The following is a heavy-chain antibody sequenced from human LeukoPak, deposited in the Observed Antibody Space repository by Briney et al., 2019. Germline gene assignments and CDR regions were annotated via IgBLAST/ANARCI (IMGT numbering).Heavy chain of an antibody. CDR1: GFSFSSYA. CDR2: ISGRGDGT. D-gene: IGHD3-9*01. J-gene: IGHJ6*02. CDR3: AKAGRLRYFDDRIGYYGMDV. Sequence: GGSLRLSCAASGFSFSSYAMNWVRQAPGQGLEWVSGISGRGDGTYYADSVRGRFTISRDNSKNTLYVQMNSLRAEDTSIYYCAKAGRLRYFDDRIGYYGMDVWGQGTTVNVSS. V-gene: IGHV3-23*01.